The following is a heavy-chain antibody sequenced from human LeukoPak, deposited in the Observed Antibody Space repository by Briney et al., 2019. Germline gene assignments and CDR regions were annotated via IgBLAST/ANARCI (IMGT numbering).Heavy chain of an antibody. Sequence: GGSLRLSCAASGFTFDDYAMHWVRHAPGKGLEWVSGISWNSGSIGYADSVKGRFTISRDNAKNSLYLQMNSLRAEDTALYYCAKDPTWSYYYYGMDVWGQGTTVTVSS. D-gene: IGHD3-3*01. CDR1: GFTFDDYA. V-gene: IGHV3-9*01. CDR3: AKDPTWSYYYYGMDV. J-gene: IGHJ6*02. CDR2: ISWNSGSI.